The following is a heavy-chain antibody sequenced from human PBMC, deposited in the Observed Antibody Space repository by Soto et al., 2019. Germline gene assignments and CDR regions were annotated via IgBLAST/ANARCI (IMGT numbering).Heavy chain of an antibody. D-gene: IGHD3-10*01. CDR2: IKQDGSEK. CDR1: GFTFSSYW. J-gene: IGHJ6*02. CDR3: ARGKQDRITMVRGANGMDA. Sequence: GGSLRLSCAASGFTFSSYWMSWVRQAPGKGLEWVANIKQDGSEKYYVDSVKGRFTTSRDNAKNSLYLQMNSLRAEDTAVYYCARGKQDRITMVRGANGMDAWGQGTTVTVSS. V-gene: IGHV3-7*05.